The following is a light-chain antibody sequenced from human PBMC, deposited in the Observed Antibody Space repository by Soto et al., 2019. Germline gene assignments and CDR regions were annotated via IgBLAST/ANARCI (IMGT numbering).Light chain of an antibody. Sequence: DIQMTQSPSSLSASVGERVTITCRASRTINDFLSWYQQKPGKPPKLLIYGASRLQSGVPSRFTGSGSGTDFLLTISYLQAEDVASYFCQQSSSTPYTFGQATKLELK. CDR1: RTINDF. J-gene: IGKJ2*01. CDR3: QQSSSTPYT. V-gene: IGKV1-39*01. CDR2: GAS.